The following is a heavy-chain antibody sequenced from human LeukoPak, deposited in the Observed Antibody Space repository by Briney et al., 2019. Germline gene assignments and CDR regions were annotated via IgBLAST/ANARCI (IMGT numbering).Heavy chain of an antibody. CDR3: ACVVRGAFDI. CDR1: GFTFTSYY. J-gene: IGHJ3*02. Sequence: GESLKISCKGSGFTFTSYYMHWVRQAPGQGLEWMGIINPSGGSTSYPQKFQGRVTMTRDTSTSTVYMELSSLRSEDTAVYYCACVVRGAFDIWGQGTLATVSS. V-gene: IGHV1-46*03. CDR2: INPSGGST. D-gene: IGHD2-21*01.